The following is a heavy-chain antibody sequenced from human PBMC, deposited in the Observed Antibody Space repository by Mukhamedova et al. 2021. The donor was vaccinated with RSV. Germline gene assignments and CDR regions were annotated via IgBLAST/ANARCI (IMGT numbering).Heavy chain of an antibody. D-gene: IGHD6-13*01. V-gene: IGHV3-23*01. CDR3: AKGYSSSWYDNYYGMDV. J-gene: IGHJ6*02. Sequence: TISRDNSKNTLYLQMNSLRAEDTAVYYCAKGYSSSWYDNYYGMDVWGQGTTVTVSS.